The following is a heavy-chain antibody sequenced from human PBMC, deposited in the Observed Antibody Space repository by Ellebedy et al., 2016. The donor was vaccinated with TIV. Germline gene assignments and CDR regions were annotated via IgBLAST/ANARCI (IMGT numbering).Heavy chain of an antibody. J-gene: IGHJ4*02. Sequence: MPSETLSLTCSVSGSSIISGHYWGCIRQPPGRGLAWIWSMFHRGSTSYSTSPKSRVTISVDTSKNQLSLRLISGTAADSAVYYWAKLRGGYWGQGTLVTVSS. CDR2: MFHRGST. CDR3: AKLRGGY. V-gene: IGHV4-38-2*01. CDR1: GSSIISGHY. D-gene: IGHD3-10*01.